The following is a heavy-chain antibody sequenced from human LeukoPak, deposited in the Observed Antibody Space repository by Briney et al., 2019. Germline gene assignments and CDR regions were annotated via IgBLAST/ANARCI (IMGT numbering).Heavy chain of an antibody. J-gene: IGHJ4*02. CDR1: GFTFDDYA. D-gene: IGHD3-10*01. V-gene: IGHV3-9*01. CDR2: ISWNSGSI. CDR3: AGPRGSGSYLDY. Sequence: PGRSLRISCAASGFTFDDYAMPWVRQAPGKGLEWVSGISWNSGSIGYADSVKGRFTISRDNAKNSLYLQMNSLRAEDTAVYYCAGPRGSGSYLDYWGQGTLVTVSS.